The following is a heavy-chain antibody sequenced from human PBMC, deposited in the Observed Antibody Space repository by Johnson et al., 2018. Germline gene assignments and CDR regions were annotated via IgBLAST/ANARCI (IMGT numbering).Heavy chain of an antibody. D-gene: IGHD2-15*01. Sequence: VQLQESGGGLVQPGGSLRLSCAASGFTFSSYWMHGVRQAPGKGLVWVSRINSDGSSTSYADSVKGRFTSSRDNHKNTLYLQMNRLRAEDTAVYYCARVVAGTSIDVWGKGTTVTVSS. CDR1: GFTFSSYW. J-gene: IGHJ6*04. CDR3: ARVVAGTSIDV. V-gene: IGHV3-74*01. CDR2: INSDGSST.